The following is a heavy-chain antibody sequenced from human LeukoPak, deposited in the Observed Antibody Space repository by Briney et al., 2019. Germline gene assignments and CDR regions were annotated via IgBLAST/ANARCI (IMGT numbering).Heavy chain of an antibody. V-gene: IGHV4-59*01. Sequence: KPSETLSLTCTVSNGSITNYYWSWIRQPPGRRLEWIGYIYYSGSTNYNPSLKSRVTILVDTSKNQFSLKLTSVTSADTAVYYCARVGPQEQLWPQSHDNWGQGTLVTVPS. CDR2: IYYSGST. D-gene: IGHD5-18*01. J-gene: IGHJ4*02. CDR3: ARVGPQEQLWPQSHDN. CDR1: NGSITNYY.